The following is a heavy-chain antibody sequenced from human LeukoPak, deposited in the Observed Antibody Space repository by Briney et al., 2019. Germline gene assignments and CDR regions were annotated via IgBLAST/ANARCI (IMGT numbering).Heavy chain of an antibody. Sequence: GASVKVSCKASGGTFSSYAICWVRQAPGQGLEWMGWMNPNSGNTGYAQKFQGRVTITRNTSISTAYMELSSLRSEDTAVYYCARGPNREGSGWYYFDYWGQGTLVTVSS. CDR1: GGTFSSYA. CDR2: MNPNSGNT. J-gene: IGHJ4*02. D-gene: IGHD6-19*01. CDR3: ARGPNREGSGWYYFDY. V-gene: IGHV1-8*03.